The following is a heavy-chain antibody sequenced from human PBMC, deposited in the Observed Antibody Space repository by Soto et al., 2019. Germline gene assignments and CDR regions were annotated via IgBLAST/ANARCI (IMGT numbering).Heavy chain of an antibody. D-gene: IGHD2-15*01. Sequence: EVQLLESGGGLVQPGGSLRLSCAASGFTFSSYAMSWVRQAPGKGLEWVSVISGTGDSTYYADSVKGRFTIARDNSKNTLYLQMNSLRAEDTAVYYCAKRGSGGWFDPWGQGTLVTVSS. CDR3: AKRGSGGWFDP. CDR1: GFTFSSYA. J-gene: IGHJ5*02. CDR2: ISGTGDST. V-gene: IGHV3-23*01.